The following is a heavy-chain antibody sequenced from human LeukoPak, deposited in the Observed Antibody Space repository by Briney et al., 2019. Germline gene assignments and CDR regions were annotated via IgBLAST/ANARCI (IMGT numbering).Heavy chain of an antibody. D-gene: IGHD6-19*01. V-gene: IGHV3-48*03. CDR2: ISSSGSTI. CDR3: ARDGVAGGYYFDY. Sequence: GGSLRLSCAASVFTFSSYEMNWVRQAPGKGLEWVSYISSSGSTIYYADSVKGRFTITRDNAKNSLYLQMNSLRAEDTAVYYCARDGVAGGYYFDYWGQGTLVTVSS. CDR1: VFTFSSYE. J-gene: IGHJ4*02.